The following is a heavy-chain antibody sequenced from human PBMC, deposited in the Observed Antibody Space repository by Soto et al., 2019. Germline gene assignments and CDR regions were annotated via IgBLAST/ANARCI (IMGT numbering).Heavy chain of an antibody. CDR1: GGSFSGYY. D-gene: IGHD2-2*01. CDR3: ARGRDRGTSRWWFDP. Sequence: NPSETLSLTCAVYGGSFSGYYWSWIRQPPGKGLEWIGEINHSGGTNYNPSLKSRVTISVDTSKNQFSLKLSSVTAADTAVYYCARGRDRGTSRWWFDPWGQGTLVTVSS. J-gene: IGHJ5*02. V-gene: IGHV4-34*01. CDR2: INHSGGT.